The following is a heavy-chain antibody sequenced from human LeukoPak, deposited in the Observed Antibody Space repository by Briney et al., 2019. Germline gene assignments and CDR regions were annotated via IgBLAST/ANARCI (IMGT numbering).Heavy chain of an antibody. D-gene: IGHD1-26*01. CDR2: FHDSEGT. CDR3: ARGDPSGRPGIGFDF. CDR1: GGSISSFY. J-gene: IGHJ4*02. V-gene: IGHV4-59*01. Sequence: KSSETLSLTCTVSGGSISSFYLTWIRRPPGKGLEWIGHFHDSEGTKYNPSLKSRAAISIDTSKSQFSLMVNSVTAADTAVYYCARGDPSGRPGIGFDFWGQGTLVTVSS.